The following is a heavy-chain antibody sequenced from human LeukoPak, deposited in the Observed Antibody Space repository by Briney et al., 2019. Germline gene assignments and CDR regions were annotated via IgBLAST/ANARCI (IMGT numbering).Heavy chain of an antibody. Sequence: GGSLRLSCGASGFTFSSYSMNWVRQAPGKGLEWVSYISSSSSTIYYADSVKGRFTISRDNAENSLYLQMNSLGAEDTAVYYCAKDRRSSDFWSGYYQYYFDYWGQGTLVTVSS. CDR3: AKDRRSSDFWSGYYQYYFDY. D-gene: IGHD3-3*01. CDR1: GFTFSSYS. J-gene: IGHJ4*02. CDR2: ISSSSSTI. V-gene: IGHV3-48*01.